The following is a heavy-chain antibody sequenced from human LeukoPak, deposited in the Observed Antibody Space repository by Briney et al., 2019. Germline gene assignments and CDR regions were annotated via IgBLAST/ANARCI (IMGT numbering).Heavy chain of an antibody. V-gene: IGHV1-18*01. D-gene: IGHD3-22*01. CDR2: ISAYNGNT. CDR3: AGSTYYYDSPVGMDV. Sequence: ASVKVSCKASGYTFTSYGISWVRQAPGQGLEWMGWISAYNGNTNYAQKLQGRVTMTTDTSTSTAYMELRSLRSDDTAVYYCAGSTYYYDSPVGMDVWGQGPRSPSP. CDR1: GYTFTSYG. J-gene: IGHJ6*02.